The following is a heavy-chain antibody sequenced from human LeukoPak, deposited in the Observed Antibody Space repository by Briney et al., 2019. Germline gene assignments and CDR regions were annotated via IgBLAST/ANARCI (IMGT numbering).Heavy chain of an antibody. CDR1: GFTFSSYW. CDR3: ARAPSEIGGYYPEYFRQ. V-gene: IGHV3-74*01. Sequence: GGSLRLSCAASGFTFSSYWMHCVRQAPGKGLVWVSRIKSDGSTRYADSVKGRFTVSRDNAKNTVSLQMNSLRAEDTGVYYCARAPSEIGGYYPEYFRQWGQGTLVIVSS. CDR2: IKSDGST. J-gene: IGHJ1*01. D-gene: IGHD3-22*01.